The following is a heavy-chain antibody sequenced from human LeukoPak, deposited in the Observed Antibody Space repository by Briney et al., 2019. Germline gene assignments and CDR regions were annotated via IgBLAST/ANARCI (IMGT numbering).Heavy chain of an antibody. CDR2: INPNSGGT. CDR3: ARFYGDYSPTIDY. Sequence: ASVKVSCKASGYTFTGYYMHWVRQAPGQGLEWMGRINPNSGGTNYAQKLQGRVTMTTDASTSTAYMELRSLRSDDTAVYYCARFYGDYSPTIDYWGQGTLVTVSS. J-gene: IGHJ4*02. D-gene: IGHD4-17*01. CDR1: GYTFTGYY. V-gene: IGHV1-2*06.